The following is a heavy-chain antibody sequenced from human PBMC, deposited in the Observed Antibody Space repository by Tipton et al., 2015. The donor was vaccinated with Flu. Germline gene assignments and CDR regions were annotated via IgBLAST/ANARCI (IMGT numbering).Heavy chain of an antibody. J-gene: IGHJ6*02. V-gene: IGHV1-8*01. CDR3: ARGPSYDFWSGGYYDYYALDV. CDR1: GYIFTSYD. Sequence: QLVQSGAEVKKSGASVTVSCKASGYIFTSYDINWVRQATGQGLEWMGWMNPTSGNTGYAQKFKGRVTMTRDTSMSTAYMELRSLRSDDTAVYYCARGPSYDFWSGGYYDYYALDVWGQGATVTVSS. D-gene: IGHD3-3*01. CDR2: MNPTSGNT.